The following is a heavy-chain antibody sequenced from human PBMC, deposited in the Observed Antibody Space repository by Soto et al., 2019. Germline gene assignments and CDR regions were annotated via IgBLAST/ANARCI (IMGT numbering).Heavy chain of an antibody. D-gene: IGHD5-18*01. J-gene: IGHJ4*02. CDR2: IDWDDDK. V-gene: IGHV2-70*01. Sequence: SGPTLVNPTQTFTLTCTFSGFSLSTSGMCVSWIRQPPGKALEWLALIDWDDDKYYSTSLKTRLTISKDTSKNQVVLTMTNMDPVDTATYYCARNSVDTAMVTVFDYWGQGTLVTVSS. CDR3: ARNSVDTAMVTVFDY. CDR1: GFSLSTSGMC.